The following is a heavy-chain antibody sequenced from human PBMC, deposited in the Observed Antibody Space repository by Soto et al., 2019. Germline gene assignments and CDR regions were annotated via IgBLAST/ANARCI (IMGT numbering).Heavy chain of an antibody. CDR3: AREVYCSTGSCYNMALDS. V-gene: IGHV4-39*07. Sequence: SETLSLTCTVSGGSISSSSYYWGWIRQPPGKGLEWIGSIYYSGSTYYNPSLKSRVTISVDKSKNQFSLKLSSVTAADTAVYYCAREVYCSTGSCYNMALDSWGQETVVTVSS. CDR1: GGSISSSSYY. J-gene: IGHJ4*02. CDR2: IYYSGST. D-gene: IGHD2-15*01.